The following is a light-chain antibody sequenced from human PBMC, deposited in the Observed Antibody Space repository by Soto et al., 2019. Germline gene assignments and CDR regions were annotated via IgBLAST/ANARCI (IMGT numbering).Light chain of an antibody. CDR1: QSVSSY. Sequence: EIVLTQSPATLSLSPGERATLSCRASQSVSSYLAWYQQKPGQAPRLLIYDASNRATGTPVRFSGSGSGTDFTLTISSLEPEDSAAYYCQQRSTWLYSFGQGTKLEIK. V-gene: IGKV3-11*01. J-gene: IGKJ2*03. CDR2: DAS. CDR3: QQRSTWLYS.